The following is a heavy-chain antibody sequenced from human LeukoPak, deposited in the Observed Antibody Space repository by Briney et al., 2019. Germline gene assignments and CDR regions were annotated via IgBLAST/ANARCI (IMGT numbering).Heavy chain of an antibody. CDR1: GYTFTGYY. Sequence: GASVKVSCKASGYTFTGYYMHWVRQAPGQGLEWMGWINPNSGGTNYAQKFQGRVTMTRDTSISTAYMELSRLRSDDTAVYYCARGRGRSIAVAGTHWYFDLWGRGTLVTVSS. CDR2: INPNSGGT. J-gene: IGHJ2*01. V-gene: IGHV1-2*02. D-gene: IGHD6-19*01. CDR3: ARGRGRSIAVAGTHWYFDL.